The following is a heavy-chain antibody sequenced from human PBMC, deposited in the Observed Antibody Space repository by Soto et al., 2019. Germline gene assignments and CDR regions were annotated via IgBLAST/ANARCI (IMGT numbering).Heavy chain of an antibody. CDR3: ARHGRTGTDEVFDY. D-gene: IGHD1-1*01. CDR1: GGSISSYY. J-gene: IGHJ4*02. V-gene: IGHV4-59*08. CDR2: IYYSGSI. Sequence: PSETLSLTCTVSGGSISSYYWSWIRQPPGKGLEWIGYIYYSGSINYNPSLKSRVTISVDTSKNQFSLKLSSVTAADTAVYYCARHGRTGTDEVFDYWGQGTLVTVSS.